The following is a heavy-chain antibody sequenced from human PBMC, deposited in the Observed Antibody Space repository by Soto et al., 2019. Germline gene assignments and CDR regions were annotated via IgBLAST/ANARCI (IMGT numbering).Heavy chain of an antibody. J-gene: IGHJ4*02. CDR1: GFTFSSYA. V-gene: IGHV3-30-3*01. Sequence: VGSLRLSCAASGFTFSSYAMHCFRQAPVKVLEWVAVISYDGSNKYYADSVKGRFTISRDNSKNTLYLQMNSLRAEDTAVYYCATIPMVGRDYWGQGTLVTVSS. CDR3: ATIPMVGRDY. CDR2: ISYDGSNK. D-gene: IGHD3-10*02.